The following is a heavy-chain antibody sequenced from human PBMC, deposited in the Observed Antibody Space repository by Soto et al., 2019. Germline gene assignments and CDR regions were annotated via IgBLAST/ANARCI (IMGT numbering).Heavy chain of an antibody. D-gene: IGHD3-10*01. CDR3: AARGGTWYFDY. CDR1: GGSISSSSYY. V-gene: IGHV4-39*01. J-gene: IGHJ4*02. Sequence: QLQLQESGPGLVKPSETLSLTCTVSGGSISSSSYYWGWIRQPPGKGLEWIGSIYYSGSTYYNPSRKSRSTISVDTSKNQFSLKLSSVTTADTAVYYCAARGGTWYFDYWGQGTLVTVAS. CDR2: IYYSGST.